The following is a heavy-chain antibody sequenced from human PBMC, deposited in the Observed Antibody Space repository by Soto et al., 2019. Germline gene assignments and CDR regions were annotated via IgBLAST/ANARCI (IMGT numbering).Heavy chain of an antibody. D-gene: IGHD3-3*01. CDR1: GFTFSSYW. V-gene: IGHV3-7*03. CDR2: IKQDRSEK. CDR3: ASGAKYDFWSGYSYYFDY. J-gene: IGHJ4*02. Sequence: PGGSLRLSCAASGFTFSSYWMSWVRQAPGKGLGWVANIKQDRSEKYYVDSVKGRFTISRDNAKNSLYLQMNSLRAEDTAVYYCASGAKYDFWSGYSYYFDYWGQGTLVTVSS.